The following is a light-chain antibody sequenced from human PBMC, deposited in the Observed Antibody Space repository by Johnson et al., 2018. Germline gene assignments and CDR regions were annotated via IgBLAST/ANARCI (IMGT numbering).Light chain of an antibody. CDR1: SSNIGNNY. CDR3: GTWDSSLSAGNV. V-gene: IGLV1-51*02. Sequence: QSVLTQPPSVSAAPGQKVTISCSGSSSNIGNNYVSWYQQLPGTAPKLLIYENNKRPSGIPDRFSGSHSGPSATLGITGLQTGDEADYYCGTWDSSLSAGNVFGTGTKVTVL. CDR2: ENN. J-gene: IGLJ1*01.